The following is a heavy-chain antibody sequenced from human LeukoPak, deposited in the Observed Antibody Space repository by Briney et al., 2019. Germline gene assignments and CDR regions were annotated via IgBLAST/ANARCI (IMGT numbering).Heavy chain of an antibody. D-gene: IGHD3-9*01. V-gene: IGHV3-23*01. Sequence: PGGSLRLSCAASGFTFSSYGMSWVRQAPGKGLEWVSAISGSGGSTYYADSVKGRFTISRDNSKNTLYLRMNNLRAEDTAIYYCAKAANYDILTGYYLDYWGQGTLVTVSS. CDR2: ISGSGGST. J-gene: IGHJ4*02. CDR3: AKAANYDILTGYYLDY. CDR1: GFTFSSYG.